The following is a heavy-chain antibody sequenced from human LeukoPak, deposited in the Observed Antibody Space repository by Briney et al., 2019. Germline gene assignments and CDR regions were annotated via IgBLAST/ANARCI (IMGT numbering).Heavy chain of an antibody. CDR3: AKDRDYGDYPSAYYYYMDV. V-gene: IGHV3-30*02. CDR2: IRYYGTNK. Sequence: GGSLRLSCAASGFTFSTYGIHWVRQAPGKGLEWVAFIRYYGTNKWYANSVKGRFTISRDNSKNMLYLQMNSLRAEDTAVYHCAKDRDYGDYPSAYYYYMDVWGKGTTVTVSS. CDR1: GFTFSTYG. D-gene: IGHD4-17*01. J-gene: IGHJ6*03.